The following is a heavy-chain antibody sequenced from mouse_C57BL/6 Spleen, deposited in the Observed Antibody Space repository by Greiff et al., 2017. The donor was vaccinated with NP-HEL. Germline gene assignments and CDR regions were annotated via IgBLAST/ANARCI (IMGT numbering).Heavy chain of an antibody. D-gene: IGHD1-1*01. Sequence: VQLQQPGAELVMPGASVKLSCKASGYTFTSYWMHWVKQRPGQGLEWIGEIDPSDSYTNYNQKFKGKSTLTVDKSSSTAYMQLSSLTSEDSAVYYCARKEGYSAYFDYWGQGTTLTVSS. V-gene: IGHV1-69*01. CDR1: GYTFTSYW. CDR3: ARKEGYSAYFDY. CDR2: IDPSDSYT. J-gene: IGHJ2*01.